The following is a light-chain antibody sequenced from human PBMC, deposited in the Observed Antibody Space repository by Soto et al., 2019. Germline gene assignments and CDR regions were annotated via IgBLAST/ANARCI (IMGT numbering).Light chain of an antibody. J-gene: IGLJ3*02. V-gene: IGLV2-14*01. Sequence: QSALTQPASVSGSPGQSITISCTGTSSDVGGYNYVSWYQQHPGKAPKLMIYEVSNRPSGVSNRFSGSKSGNTASLTISGLQAEDEGDYSCSSYTSSSTFVFGGGTKLTVL. CDR1: SSDVGGYNY. CDR2: EVS. CDR3: SSYTSSSTFV.